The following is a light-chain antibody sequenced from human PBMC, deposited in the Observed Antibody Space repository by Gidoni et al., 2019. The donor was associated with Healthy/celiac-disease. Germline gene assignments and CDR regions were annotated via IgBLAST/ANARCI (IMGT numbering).Light chain of an antibody. CDR2: AAS. CDR3: QKRYSTPRT. Sequence: DIPMTQSPSSLSASVGYRVTITCRASQSIISYLNWYQQKPGKAPKLLIYAASSLQSGVPSRFRGSGSGKDFNLNISRLQPEDFATYYCQKRYSTPRTFGQGTKVEIK. V-gene: IGKV1-39*01. CDR1: QSIISY. J-gene: IGKJ1*01.